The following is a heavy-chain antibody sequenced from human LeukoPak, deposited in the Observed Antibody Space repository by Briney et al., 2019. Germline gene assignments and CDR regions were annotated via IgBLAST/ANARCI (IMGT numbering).Heavy chain of an antibody. D-gene: IGHD3-10*01. CDR2: IYYSGST. CDR1: GGPISSDC. Sequence: SETLSLTCTVSGGPISSDCWSWIRQPPGKGLEWIGYIYYSGSTNYNPSLKSRVTISVDTSKNQFSLKLSSVTAADTAVYYCARDSGYWYFYLWGRGTLVTVSS. J-gene: IGHJ2*01. V-gene: IGHV4-59*01. CDR3: ARDSGYWYFYL.